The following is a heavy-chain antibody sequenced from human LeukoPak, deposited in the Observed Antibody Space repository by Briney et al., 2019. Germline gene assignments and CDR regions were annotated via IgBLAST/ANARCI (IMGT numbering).Heavy chain of an antibody. D-gene: IGHD6-13*01. V-gene: IGHV1-18*01. Sequence: ASVKVSCKASGYTFTSYGISWVRQAPGQGLEWMGWISAYNGNTNYAQKLQGRVTMTRDTSTSTVYMELSSLRSEDTAVYYCARDLVKQQYYYYGMDVWGQGTTVTVSS. CDR3: ARDLVKQQYYYYGMDV. J-gene: IGHJ6*02. CDR1: GYTFTSYG. CDR2: ISAYNGNT.